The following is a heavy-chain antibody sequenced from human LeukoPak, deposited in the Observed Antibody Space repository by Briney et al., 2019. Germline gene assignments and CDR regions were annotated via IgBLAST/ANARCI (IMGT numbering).Heavy chain of an antibody. Sequence: LWASVKVSCKASGYTFTSYAMHWVRQAPGQRLEWMGWINAGNGNTKYSQEFQGRVTITRDTSASTAYMELSSLRSEDMAVYYCARAPDYDILTGYYIGPIYYFDYWGQGTLVTVSS. CDR2: INAGNGNT. J-gene: IGHJ4*02. CDR3: ARAPDYDILTGYYIGPIYYFDY. V-gene: IGHV1-3*03. CDR1: GYTFTSYA. D-gene: IGHD3-9*01.